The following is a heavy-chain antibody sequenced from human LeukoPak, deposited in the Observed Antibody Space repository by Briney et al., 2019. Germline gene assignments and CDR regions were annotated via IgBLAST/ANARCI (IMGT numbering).Heavy chain of an antibody. CDR2: VYYSGSS. J-gene: IGHJ5*02. CDR3: GRRRGILGTEDWFDP. V-gene: IGHV4-39*01. D-gene: IGHD2-21*01. Sequence: SETLSLTCTVSGGSISSNSYYWAWIRQSPGKGLEWIGSVYYSGSSFYNPSLKSRVIISVDTSKNQFSLNLSSVTAADTAVYYCGRRRGILGTEDWFDPWGQGTLVTVSS. CDR1: GGSISSNSYY.